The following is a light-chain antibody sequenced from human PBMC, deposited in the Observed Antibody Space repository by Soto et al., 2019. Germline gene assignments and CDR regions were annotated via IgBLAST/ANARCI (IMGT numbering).Light chain of an antibody. V-gene: IGLV1-51*02. Sequence: QSVLTQPPSVSAAPGQKVTVSCSGSGSNIENNFVSWYRQLPGTAPKLLIYENNRRPSGIPDRFSGSKSGTSATLDIAGLETGDEADYYCATWDTSRSAGVFGTGTKVTVL. CDR3: ATWDTSRSAGV. J-gene: IGLJ1*01. CDR2: ENN. CDR1: GSNIENNF.